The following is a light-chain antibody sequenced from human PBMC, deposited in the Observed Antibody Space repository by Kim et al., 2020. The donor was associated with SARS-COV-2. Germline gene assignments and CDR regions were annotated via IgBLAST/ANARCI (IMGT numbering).Light chain of an antibody. CDR3: QAWDNSTAV. J-gene: IGLJ1*01. Sequence: SYELTQPPSVSVSPGRTASITCSGDKLGDKYACWYQQKPGQSPVLVIYQDSKRPSGIPERFSGSNSGNTATLTISGTQAMDEADYYCQAWDNSTAVFGTGTKVTVL. CDR1: KLGDKY. CDR2: QDS. V-gene: IGLV3-1*01.